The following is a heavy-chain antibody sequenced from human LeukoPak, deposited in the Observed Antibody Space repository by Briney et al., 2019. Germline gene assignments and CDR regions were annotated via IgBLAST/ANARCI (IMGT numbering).Heavy chain of an antibody. D-gene: IGHD6-19*01. CDR3: ARLGSGWPLDY. CDR1: GYIFTNYW. Sequence: GESLQISCKGSGYIFTNYWIGWVRPMPGKGREWMGRFYPGDSDSKYSPSFQGQVTISADKSISTAYLQWSSLKPSDTAVYYCARLGSGWPLDYWGQGTLVTVSS. CDR2: FYPGDSDS. V-gene: IGHV5-51*01. J-gene: IGHJ4*02.